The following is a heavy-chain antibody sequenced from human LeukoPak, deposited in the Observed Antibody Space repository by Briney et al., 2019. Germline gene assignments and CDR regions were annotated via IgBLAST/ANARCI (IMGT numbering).Heavy chain of an antibody. CDR1: GGTFSSYA. CDR2: IIPIFGTA. J-gene: IGHJ4*02. V-gene: IGHV1-69*13. CDR3: ARDVPNSSSWYRPTNRAYYFDY. Sequence: SVKVSCKASGGTFSSYAISWVRQAPGQGLEWMGGIIPIFGTANYAQKFQGRVTITAHESTSTAYMELSSLRSEDTAVYYCARDVPNSSSWYRPTNRAYYFDYWGQGTLVTVSS. D-gene: IGHD6-13*01.